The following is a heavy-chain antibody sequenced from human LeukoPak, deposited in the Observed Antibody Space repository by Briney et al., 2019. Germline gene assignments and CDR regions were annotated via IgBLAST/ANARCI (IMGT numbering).Heavy chain of an antibody. CDR2: IKQAGSEK. J-gene: IGHJ4*02. CDR1: GLTFSNNW. D-gene: IGHD1-26*01. CDR3: AREYGGSLDY. Sequence: PPGGSLRLSCAASGLTFSNNWMSWVRQAPGKGLEWVANIKQAGSEKYYVDSVRGRFTISRDNAKNSLYLQMSSLTAEDTAVYYCAREYGGSLDYWGQGTLVTVSS. V-gene: IGHV3-7*04.